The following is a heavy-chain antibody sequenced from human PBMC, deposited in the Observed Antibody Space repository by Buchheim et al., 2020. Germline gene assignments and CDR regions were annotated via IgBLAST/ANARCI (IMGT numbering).Heavy chain of an antibody. D-gene: IGHD1-26*01. CDR3: ATQAGGATAYLDY. J-gene: IGHJ4*02. CDR2: VSDSGGST. Sequence: EVQLLESGGGLAQPGGSLRLSCAASGFTFNTYAMSWVRQAPGRGLEWVSAVSDSGGSTYYADSVKGRVTISRDNSKKTLYLQMNSLRAEDTAVYYCATQAGGATAYLDYWGQGTL. CDR1: GFTFNTYA. V-gene: IGHV3-23*01.